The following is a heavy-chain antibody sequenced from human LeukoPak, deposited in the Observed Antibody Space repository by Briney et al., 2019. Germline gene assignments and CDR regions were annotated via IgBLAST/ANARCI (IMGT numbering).Heavy chain of an antibody. CDR2: ISVYNGNT. V-gene: IGHV1-18*01. D-gene: IGHD3-22*01. CDR1: GYTFTSYG. CDR3: ATETPYYYDSSGSPFDP. J-gene: IGHJ5*02. Sequence: GASVKVSCKASGYTFTSYGISWVRQAPGQGLEWMGWISVYNGNTNYAQKLQGRVTMTTDTSTTTAYMELSSLRSVDTAVYYCATETPYYYDSSGSPFDPWGQGTLVTVSS.